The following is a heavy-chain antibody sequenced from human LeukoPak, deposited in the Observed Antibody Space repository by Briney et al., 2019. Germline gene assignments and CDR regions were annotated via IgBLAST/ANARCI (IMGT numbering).Heavy chain of an antibody. CDR2: IWSDGSNK. CDR1: GLTFSSYG. D-gene: IGHD6-13*01. Sequence: GGSLRLSCAASGLTFSSYGMHWVRQAPGKGLEWVAVIWSDGSNKYHADSVKGRFTISRDNSKSTLYLQMNSLRVEDTAVYYCARGASIAAAGTGEKSNWFDPWGQGTLVTVSS. CDR3: ARGASIAAAGTGEKSNWFDP. V-gene: IGHV3-33*01. J-gene: IGHJ5*02.